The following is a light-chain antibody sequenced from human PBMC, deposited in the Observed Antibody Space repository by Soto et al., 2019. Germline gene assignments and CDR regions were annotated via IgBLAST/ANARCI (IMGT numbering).Light chain of an antibody. Sequence: DIQKTQSPSTLSSSVGDRVTITCRASESISSWLAWYQQKPGKAPKLLIYDASSLESGVPSRFSGSGSGTEFTLTISSLQPDDFATYYCQQYNSYSRWTFGQGTKVDI. J-gene: IGKJ1*01. CDR1: ESISSW. CDR2: DAS. CDR3: QQYNSYSRWT. V-gene: IGKV1-5*01.